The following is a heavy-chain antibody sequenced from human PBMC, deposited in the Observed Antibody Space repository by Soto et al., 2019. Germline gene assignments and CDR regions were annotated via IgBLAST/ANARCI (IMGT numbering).Heavy chain of an antibody. J-gene: IGHJ6*04. Sequence: SETLSLTCVVSSGSVSSSNWWSWVRQSPGRGLEWIGEIYHSGTTNYNPSLKSRVTISVDKSKNIFSLKLSSVTAADTAVYYCARANKYYYFYIDVWGKGTSVTVSS. D-gene: IGHD3-22*01. CDR2: IYHSGTT. CDR1: SGSVSSSNW. CDR3: ARANKYYYFYIDV. V-gene: IGHV4-4*02.